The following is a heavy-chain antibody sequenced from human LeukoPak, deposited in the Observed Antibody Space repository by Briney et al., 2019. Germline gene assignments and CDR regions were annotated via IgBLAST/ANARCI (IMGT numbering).Heavy chain of an antibody. CDR2: IYYSGST. CDR3: ATRKGPGHYYYYGMDV. Sequence: PSETLSLTCTVSGGSISSSSYYWGWIRQAPGKGLEWIGSIYYSGSTYYNPSLKSRVTISVDTSKNQFSLKLSSVTAADTAVYCCATRKGPGHYYYYGMDVWGQGTTVTVSS. J-gene: IGHJ6*02. CDR1: GGSISSSSYY. V-gene: IGHV4-39*07.